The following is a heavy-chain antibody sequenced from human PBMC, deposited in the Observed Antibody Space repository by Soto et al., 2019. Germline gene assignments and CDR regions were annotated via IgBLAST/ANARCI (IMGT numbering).Heavy chain of an antibody. V-gene: IGHV3-53*01. CDR1: GFTFSSYG. D-gene: IGHD2-15*01. J-gene: IGHJ5*02. CDR2: IYGGGST. Sequence: PGGSLRLSCAASGFTFSSYGMHWVRQAPGKRLEWVSVIYGGGSTYYADSVKGRFTISRDNSKNTLYLQMNSLRAEDTAVYYCARERHCSGGSCYGWFDPWGLGTLVTVSS. CDR3: ARERHCSGGSCYGWFDP.